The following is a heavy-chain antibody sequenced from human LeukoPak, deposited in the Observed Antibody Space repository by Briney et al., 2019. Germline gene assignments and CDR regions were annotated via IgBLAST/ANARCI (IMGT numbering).Heavy chain of an antibody. CDR3: ARDRADYQLFVVAWFDP. CDR2: INAGNGNT. D-gene: IGHD2-2*01. Sequence: GASVKVSCMASGYTLTTYDIHWVRQAPGQRLEWMGWINAGNGNTKYSQKLQGRVTLTRDTSASTAYMELSSLRSEDTAVYYCARDRADYQLFVVAWFDPWGQGTLVTVSS. J-gene: IGHJ5*02. V-gene: IGHV1-3*01. CDR1: GYTLTTYD.